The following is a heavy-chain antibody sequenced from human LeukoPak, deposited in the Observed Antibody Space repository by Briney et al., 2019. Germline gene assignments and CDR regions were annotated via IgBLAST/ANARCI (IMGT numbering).Heavy chain of an antibody. V-gene: IGHV1-46*01. CDR2: INPSGGST. J-gene: IGHJ5*02. Sequence: ASVKVSCKASGYTFTSYYMHWVRQAPGQGLEWMGIINPSGGSTSYAQKFQGRVTMTRDTSTSTVYMELSSLRSEDTAVYYCARGYCSGGSCYRNWFDPWSQGTLVTVSS. CDR1: GYTFTSYY. CDR3: ARGYCSGGSCYRNWFDP. D-gene: IGHD2-15*01.